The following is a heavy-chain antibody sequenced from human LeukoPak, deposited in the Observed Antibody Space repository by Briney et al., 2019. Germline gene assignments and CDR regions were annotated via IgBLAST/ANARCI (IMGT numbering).Heavy chain of an antibody. D-gene: IGHD3-10*01. V-gene: IGHV3-7*01. CDR1: GFTFSSYW. J-gene: IGHJ6*03. CDR2: IKQDGSEK. Sequence: GGSLRLSCAASGFTFSSYWMSWVRQAPGKGLEWVANIKQDGSEKYYVDSVKGRFTISRDNAKNSLYLQMNSLRAEDTAVYYCARGAWFGELTYYYMDVWGKGTTVTVSS. CDR3: ARGAWFGELTYYYMDV.